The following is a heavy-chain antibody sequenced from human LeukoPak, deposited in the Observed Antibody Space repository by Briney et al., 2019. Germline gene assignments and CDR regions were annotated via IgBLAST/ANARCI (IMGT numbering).Heavy chain of an antibody. J-gene: IGHJ4*02. Sequence: GASVKVSCKASGYTFTGYYMHWVRQAPGQGLEWMGWINPNSSGTNYAQKFQGRVTMTRDTSISTAYMELSRLRSDDTAVYYCAREGCSSTSCYTHWGQGTLVTVSS. CDR3: AREGCSSTSCYTH. CDR1: GYTFTGYY. CDR2: INPNSSGT. D-gene: IGHD2-2*02. V-gene: IGHV1-2*02.